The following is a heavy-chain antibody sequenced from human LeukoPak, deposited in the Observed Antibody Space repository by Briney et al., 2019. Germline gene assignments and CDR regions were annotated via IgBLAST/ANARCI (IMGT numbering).Heavy chain of an antibody. CDR2: ISSSSSTI. J-gene: IGHJ4*02. D-gene: IGHD2-15*01. CDR1: GFTFSSYS. V-gene: IGHV3-48*01. CDR3: AREGYCSGGSCKHRPFDY. Sequence: GGPLRLSCAASGFTFSSYSMNWVRQVPGKGLEWVSYISSSSSTIYYADSVKGRFTISRDNAKNSLYLQMNSLRAEDTAVYYCAREGYCSGGSCKHRPFDYWGQGTLVTVSS.